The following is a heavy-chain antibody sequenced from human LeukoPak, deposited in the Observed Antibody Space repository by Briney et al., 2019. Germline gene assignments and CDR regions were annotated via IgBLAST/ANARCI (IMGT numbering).Heavy chain of an antibody. D-gene: IGHD6-13*01. CDR2: INPNSGGT. V-gene: IGHV1-2*06. J-gene: IGHJ6*02. CDR3: ARDSSSWYSSGGMDV. Sequence: GASVKVSCKASGYTFTVYYMHWVRQAPGQGLEWMGRINPNSGGTNYAQKFQGRVTMTRDTSISTAYMELSSLRSEDTAVYYCARDSSSWYSSGGMDVWGQGTTVTVSS. CDR1: GYTFTVYY.